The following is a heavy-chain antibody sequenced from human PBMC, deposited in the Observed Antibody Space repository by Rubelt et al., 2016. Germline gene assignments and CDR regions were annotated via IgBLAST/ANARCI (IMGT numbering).Heavy chain of an antibody. CDR2: INAGNGNT. J-gene: IGHJ4*02. CDR3: ARDRYPYDSSGYPDY. Sequence: MHWVRQALGQRLEWMGWINAGNGNTKYSQKFQGRVTITRDTSASTAYMELSSLRSEDTAVYYCARDRYPYDSSGYPDYWGQGTLVTVSS. V-gene: IGHV1-3*01. D-gene: IGHD3-22*01.